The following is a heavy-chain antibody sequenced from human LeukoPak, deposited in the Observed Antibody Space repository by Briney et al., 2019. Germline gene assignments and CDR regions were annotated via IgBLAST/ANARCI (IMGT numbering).Heavy chain of an antibody. V-gene: IGHV3-21*01. CDR1: GFTFSTYS. CDR3: ARDRSGWYYFDY. Sequence: PGGSLRLSCTASGFTFSTYSMNWVRQAPGKGLEWVSSISSSSRYIYYADSVKGRFTISRDNAKNSLYLQMDSLRAEDTAVYYCARDRSGWYYFDYWGQGTLVTVSS. D-gene: IGHD6-19*01. CDR2: ISSSSRYI. J-gene: IGHJ4*02.